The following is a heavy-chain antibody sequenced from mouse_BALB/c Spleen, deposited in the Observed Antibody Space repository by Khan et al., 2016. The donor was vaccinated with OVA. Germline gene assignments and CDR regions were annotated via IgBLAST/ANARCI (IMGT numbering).Heavy chain of an antibody. V-gene: IGHV1-7*01. Sequence: QIQLVQSGAELAKPGASVKMSCKASGYTFINYWILWVKQRPGQGLEWIGYINPSTGYTEYIHNFKVKATLTADTSSSTAYMQLSSLTSEDSAVDYCTRRGLRWDFDYWGQGTTLTVSS. D-gene: IGHD6-1*01. CDR3: TRRGLRWDFDY. CDR2: INPSTGYT. J-gene: IGHJ2*01. CDR1: GYTFINYW.